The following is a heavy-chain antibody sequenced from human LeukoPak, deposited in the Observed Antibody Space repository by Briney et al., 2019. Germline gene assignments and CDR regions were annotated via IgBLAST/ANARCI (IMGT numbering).Heavy chain of an antibody. V-gene: IGHV3-23*01. CDR3: AKDAPSIVVVPAAHFDY. Sequence: GGSLRLSCAASGFTFSSYAMSWVRQAPGKGLECVSSIDGSIGSTYYADSVKGRFTISRDNSKNTLYLQMNSLRAEDTAVYYCAKDAPSIVVVPAAHFDYWGQGTLVTVSS. CDR1: GFTFSSYA. D-gene: IGHD2-2*01. J-gene: IGHJ4*02. CDR2: IDGSIGST.